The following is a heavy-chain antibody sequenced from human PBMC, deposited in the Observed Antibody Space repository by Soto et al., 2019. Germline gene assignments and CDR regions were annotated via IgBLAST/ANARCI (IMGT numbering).Heavy chain of an antibody. CDR3: FKYYFYLLHLFYY. CDR1: GFTVNIYW. V-gene: IGHV3-7*01. D-gene: IGHD3-10*01. Sequence: GGSLRLSCGACGFTVNIYWMRWVRQAAGKGLEGVGSIKQDGSEKYFLDSVKGPFTISRDNAKNSLYLQMNSLRAEDTAVYFCFKYYFYLLHLFYYSAQRSLVPVSS. CDR2: IKQDGSEK. J-gene: IGHJ4*02.